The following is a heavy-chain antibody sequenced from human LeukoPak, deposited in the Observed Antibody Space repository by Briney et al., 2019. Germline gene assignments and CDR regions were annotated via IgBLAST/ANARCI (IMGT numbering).Heavy chain of an antibody. J-gene: IGHJ4*02. Sequence: SQTLSLTCAISGDSVSSNSAAWNWIRQSPSRGLEWLGRTYYRSKWYNDYAVSVKSRITINPDTSKNQFSLQLNSVTPEDTAVYYCARDTGPSYYGSGNNYFDYWGQGTLVIVSS. CDR2: TYYRSKWYN. CDR1: GDSVSSNSAA. V-gene: IGHV6-1*01. D-gene: IGHD3-10*01. CDR3: ARDTGPSYYGSGNNYFDY.